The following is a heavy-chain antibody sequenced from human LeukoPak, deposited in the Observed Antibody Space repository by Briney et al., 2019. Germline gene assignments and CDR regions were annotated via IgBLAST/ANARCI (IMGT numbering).Heavy chain of an antibody. CDR1: GFTFSSYA. Sequence: GGSLRLPCAASGFTFSSYAMSWVRQAPGKGLEWVSAISGSGGSTYYADSVKGRFTISRDNSKNALYLQMNSLRAEDTAVYYCAKDPFGGVIVVLDYWGQGTLVTVSS. V-gene: IGHV3-23*01. D-gene: IGHD3-16*01. CDR3: AKDPFGGVIVVLDY. CDR2: ISGSGGST. J-gene: IGHJ4*02.